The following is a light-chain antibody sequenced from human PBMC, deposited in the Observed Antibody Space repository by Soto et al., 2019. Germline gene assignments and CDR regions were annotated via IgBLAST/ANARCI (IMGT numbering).Light chain of an antibody. Sequence: QSALTQPASVSGSPGQSITISCTGTSADVGGYNFVSWYQHHPGKAPKLIIYDASNRPSGVSNRFSGSKSGNTASLTISGLQAEDEADYYCSSYTSSRTHVVFGGGTKLTVL. CDR3: SSYTSSRTHVV. J-gene: IGLJ2*01. CDR1: SADVGGYNF. CDR2: DAS. V-gene: IGLV2-14*03.